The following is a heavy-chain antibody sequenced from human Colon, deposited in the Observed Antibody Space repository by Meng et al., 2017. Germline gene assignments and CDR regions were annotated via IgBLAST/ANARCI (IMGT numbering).Heavy chain of an antibody. Sequence: SQTRSLTGAISGDSVSSNIAVWNWIRQSPSRGLEWLGRTYYRSKWYNDYAVSLRSRITINPDTSKNQFSLQLNSVTPEDTAVYYCTRGLQFYRFEYWGQGTLVTVSS. J-gene: IGHJ4*02. CDR1: GDSVSSNIAV. D-gene: IGHD5-24*01. CDR2: TYYRSKWYN. V-gene: IGHV6-1*01. CDR3: TRGLQFYRFEY.